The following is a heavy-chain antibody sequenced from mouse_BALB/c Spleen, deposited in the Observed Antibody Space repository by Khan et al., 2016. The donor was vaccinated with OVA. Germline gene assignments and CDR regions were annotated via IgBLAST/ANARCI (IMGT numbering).Heavy chain of an antibody. V-gene: IGHV5-9-3*01. J-gene: IGHJ2*01. CDR1: GFTFSSYA. D-gene: IGHD2-3*01. Sequence: EVELVESGGGLVKPGGSLKLSCAASGFTFSSYAMSWVRQTPEKRLEWVATISSGGSSTYYPDSVKGRCTISRDHAKNTLYLHMRRLRSEETAMYYGARQGGIYDGPFDYWGQGTTLTVSS. CDR3: ARQGGIYDGPFDY. CDR2: ISSGGSST.